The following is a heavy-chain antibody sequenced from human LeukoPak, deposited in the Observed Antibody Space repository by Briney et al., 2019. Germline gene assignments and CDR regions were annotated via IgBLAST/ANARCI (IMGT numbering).Heavy chain of an antibody. CDR3: ARGTMVRGLYYFDY. V-gene: IGHV4-4*07. Sequence: SETLSLTCTVSGGSISSYYWSWIRQPVGKGPEWIGRIYTSGCTNYNPSLKCRVTMSVDTSKNQFSLKLSSVTAADTAVYYCARGTMVRGLYYFDYWGQGTLVTVSS. D-gene: IGHD3-10*01. CDR1: GGSISSYY. J-gene: IGHJ4*02. CDR2: IYTSGCT.